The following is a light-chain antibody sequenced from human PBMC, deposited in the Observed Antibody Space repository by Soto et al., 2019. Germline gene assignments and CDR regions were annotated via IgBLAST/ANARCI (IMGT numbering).Light chain of an antibody. V-gene: IGKV3-11*01. J-gene: IGKJ4*01. CDR3: QQRTNWPLT. CDR1: QSVTTF. Sequence: EIILTQSPATLSLSPGERATLSCRASQSVTTFLAWYQQKPGQSPRLLIYDVSNRATGIPARFSGSGSGTDFTLTISSLEPEDFAVYYCQQRTNWPLTFGGGTKVEIK. CDR2: DVS.